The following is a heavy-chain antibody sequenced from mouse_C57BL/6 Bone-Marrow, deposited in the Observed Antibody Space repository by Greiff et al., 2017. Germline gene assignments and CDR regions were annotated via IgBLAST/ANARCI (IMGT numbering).Heavy chain of an antibody. V-gene: IGHV5-12*01. CDR2: ISNGGGST. J-gene: IGHJ1*03. Sequence: VQLKESGAGLVQPGGSLKLSCAASGFTFSDYYMYWVRQTPGKRLEWVAYISNGGGSTNYPDTLKGRFTISRDNAKNTLYLQMIRLKSEDTAMYYCASDYGVATGDFDVWGTGTTVTVSS. CDR3: ASDYGVATGDFDV. CDR1: GFTFSDYY. D-gene: IGHD1-1*01.